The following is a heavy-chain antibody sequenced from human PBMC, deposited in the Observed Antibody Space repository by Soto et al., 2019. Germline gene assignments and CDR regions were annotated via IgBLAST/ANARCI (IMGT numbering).Heavy chain of an antibody. CDR2: IYSGGST. Sequence: GGSLWLSCATSGATVGSNYSSWVRQAQRKGLEWGSVIYSGGSTYYADSVKGRFTISRDNSKNTLDLQMTSLRAEDTAVYYCAREPPRGYSYGYHEFDYWGQGNLVTVSS. D-gene: IGHD5-18*01. CDR3: AREPPRGYSYGYHEFDY. V-gene: IGHV3-53*01. J-gene: IGHJ4*02. CDR1: GATVGSNY.